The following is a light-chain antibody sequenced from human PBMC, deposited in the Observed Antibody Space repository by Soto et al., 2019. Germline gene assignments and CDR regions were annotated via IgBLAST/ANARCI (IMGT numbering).Light chain of an antibody. CDR2: AAS. Sequence: DIQMTQSPSSLSSSIGDRVTITCRASQDIRNYLSWYQLKPGKAPKFLMSAASSLQSGVPSRFSGSGSGTDFTLTINSLQPEDVATYYCHQTFSTPGTFGQGTKLEIK. CDR1: QDIRNY. CDR3: HQTFSTPGT. V-gene: IGKV1-39*01. J-gene: IGKJ2*01.